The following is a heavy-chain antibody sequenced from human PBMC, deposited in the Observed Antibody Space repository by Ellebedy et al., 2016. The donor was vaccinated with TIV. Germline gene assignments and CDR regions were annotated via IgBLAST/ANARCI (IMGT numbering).Heavy chain of an antibody. CDR1: GFGFSGYG. D-gene: IGHD2/OR15-2a*01. CDR3: ARVLYYLGNWFDP. Sequence: GESLKISXAASGFGFSGYGMSWVRQAPGKGLEWVANIKQDGSEKYYVDSVKGRFTISRDNAKNSLYLQMNSLRAEDTAVYYCARVLYYLGNWFDPWGQGTLVTVSS. CDR2: IKQDGSEK. J-gene: IGHJ5*02. V-gene: IGHV3-7*03.